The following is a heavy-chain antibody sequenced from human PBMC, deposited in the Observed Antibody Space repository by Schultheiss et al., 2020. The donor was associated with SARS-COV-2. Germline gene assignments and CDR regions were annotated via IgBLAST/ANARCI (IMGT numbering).Heavy chain of an antibody. CDR3: ANNAIINWFDP. J-gene: IGHJ5*02. V-gene: IGHV3-23*01. CDR2: ISGSGGST. Sequence: GGSLRLSCAASGFTFDDYAMHWVRQAPGKGLEWVSAISGSGGSTYYADSVKGRFTISRDNSKNTLYLQMNSLRAEDTAVYYCANNAIINWFDPWGQGTLVTVSS. CDR1: GFTFDDYA. D-gene: IGHD2/OR15-2a*01.